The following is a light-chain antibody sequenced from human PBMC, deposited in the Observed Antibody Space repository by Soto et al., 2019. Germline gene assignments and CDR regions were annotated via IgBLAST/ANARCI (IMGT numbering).Light chain of an antibody. CDR2: DVT. Sequence: QSALTQPRSVSGSPGQSVTIPCTGTSSDVGGHDYVSWYQQHPGKTPQLIIYDVTKRPSGVPARFSGSKSGNTASLTISGLQAEDEADFYCCSYAGSYTFVFGTGTKVTV. CDR3: CSYAGSYTFV. J-gene: IGLJ1*01. CDR1: SSDVGGHDY. V-gene: IGLV2-11*01.